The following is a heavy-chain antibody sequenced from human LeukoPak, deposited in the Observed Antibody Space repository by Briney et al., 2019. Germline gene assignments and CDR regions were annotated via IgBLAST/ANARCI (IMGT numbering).Heavy chain of an antibody. CDR2: IYTSGST. CDR1: GGSISSGSYY. D-gene: IGHD3-10*01. J-gene: IGHJ4*02. Sequence: PSQTLSLTCTVSGGSISSGSYYWSWIRQPAGKGLEWIGRIYTSGSTNYNPSLKSRVTISVDTSKNQFSLKLSSVTAADTAVYYCARGAGSYTLDYWGQGNLVTVSS. CDR3: ARGAGSYTLDY. V-gene: IGHV4-61*02.